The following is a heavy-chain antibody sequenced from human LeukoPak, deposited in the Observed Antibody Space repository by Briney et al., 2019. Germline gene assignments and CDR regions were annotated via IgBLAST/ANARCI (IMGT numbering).Heavy chain of an antibody. CDR1: GFTFDEYG. V-gene: IGHV3-30*18. J-gene: IGHJ3*01. Sequence: GGSLRLSCAASGFTFDEYGMSWVRQAPGKGLEWVAGISYDGSNQYYTDSVKGRFTISRDNSKNTLYLQMNSLRPEDTAVYYCAKPRGGDSWAFDFWGQGTMVTVSS. D-gene: IGHD2-21*02. CDR3: AKPRGGDSWAFDF. CDR2: ISYDGSNQ.